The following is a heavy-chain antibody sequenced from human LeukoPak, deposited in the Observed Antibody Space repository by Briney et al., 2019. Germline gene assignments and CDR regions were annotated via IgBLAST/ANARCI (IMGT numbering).Heavy chain of an antibody. J-gene: IGHJ6*02. V-gene: IGHV3-30-3*01. CDR3: ASSGRSAYYYYGMDV. CDR2: ISYDGSNY. Sequence: GGSLRLSCTASGFTFSSYAMHWVRQAPGKGLEWVAVISYDGSNYWYAGSVKGRFTISRDNSKNTLYLQMNSLRSEDTAVYYCASSGRSAYYYYGMDVWGQGTTVTVSS. D-gene: IGHD1-26*01. CDR1: GFTFSSYA.